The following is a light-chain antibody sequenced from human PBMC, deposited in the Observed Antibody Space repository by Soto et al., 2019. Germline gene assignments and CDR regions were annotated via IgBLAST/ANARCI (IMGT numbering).Light chain of an antibody. CDR3: QQYGRSPRT. CDR2: GAS. V-gene: IGKV3-20*01. CDR1: QSVSNNY. Sequence: EIVLTQSPGTLSLSPGERATLSCRASQSVSNNYLAWYQQKPGQAPRLLIYGASNRATGIPDRFSGSGSGTDFTLTISRLEPEDFAVYYCQQYGRSPRTFGQGTKVEIK. J-gene: IGKJ1*01.